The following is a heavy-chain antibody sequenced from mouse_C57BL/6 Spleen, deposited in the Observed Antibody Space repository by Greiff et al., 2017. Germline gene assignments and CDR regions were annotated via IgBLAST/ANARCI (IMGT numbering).Heavy chain of an antibody. V-gene: IGHV1-61*01. D-gene: IGHD2-4*01. Sequence: QVQLQQPGAELVRPGSSVKLSCKASGYTFTSYWMDWVKRRPGQGLEWIGNIYPSDSETHYNQKFKDKATLTVDKSSSTAYMQLSSLTSEDSAVYYCARRAIYYDYDTWFAYWGQGTLVTVSA. CDR2: IYPSDSET. CDR3: ARRAIYYDYDTWFAY. CDR1: GYTFTSYW. J-gene: IGHJ3*01.